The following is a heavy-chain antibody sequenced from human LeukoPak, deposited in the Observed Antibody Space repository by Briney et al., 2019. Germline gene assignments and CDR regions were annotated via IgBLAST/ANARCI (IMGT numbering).Heavy chain of an antibody. V-gene: IGHV4-34*01. CDR3: AGDNFRYCSGGSCFLNPTTSYGMDV. D-gene: IGHD2-15*01. J-gene: IGHJ6*04. CDR2: INHSGST. Sequence: SETLSLTCTVSGGSITSYYWSWVRQPPGKGLEWIGEINHSGSTNYNPSLKSRVTISVDTSKNQFSLKLSSVTAADTAVYYCAGDNFRYCSGGSCFLNPTTSYGMDVWGKGTTVTVSS. CDR1: GGSITSYY.